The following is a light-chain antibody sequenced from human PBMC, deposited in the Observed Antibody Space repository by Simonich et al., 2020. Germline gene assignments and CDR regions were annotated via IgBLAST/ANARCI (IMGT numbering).Light chain of an antibody. Sequence: SYVLTQPPSVSVAPGKTAGITCGGNNIGSKSVHWDQQKPGQAPVLVVYDDSDRPSGSPERFSGSNSGNTATLTISRVEAGDEADYYCQVWDSSSDVVFGGGTKLTVL. V-gene: IGLV3-21*03. CDR2: DDS. CDR3: QVWDSSSDVV. J-gene: IGLJ2*01. CDR1: NIGSKS.